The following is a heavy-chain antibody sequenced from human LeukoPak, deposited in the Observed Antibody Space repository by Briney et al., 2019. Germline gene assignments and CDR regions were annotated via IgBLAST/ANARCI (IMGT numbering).Heavy chain of an antibody. D-gene: IGHD6-13*01. J-gene: IGHJ4*02. Sequence: GASVKVSCKASGYTFTGYYMHWVRQAPGQGLEWMGWINPKTGDTNYARNFQGRVTMTKDTSISTAFMELIRLRSDDTALYYCARDEINSWSKQSDYWGQGTLVTVSS. CDR1: GYTFTGYY. CDR2: INPKTGDT. CDR3: ARDEINSWSKQSDY. V-gene: IGHV1-2*02.